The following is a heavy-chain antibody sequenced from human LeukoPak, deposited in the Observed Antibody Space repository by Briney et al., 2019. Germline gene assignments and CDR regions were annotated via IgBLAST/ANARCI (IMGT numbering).Heavy chain of an antibody. J-gene: IGHJ3*02. D-gene: IGHD2-2*01. Sequence: SETLSLTCAVSGGSISSSNWWSWVRQPPGKGLEWIGEIYHSGSTNYNPSLKSRVTISVDKSKNQFSLKLSSVTAADTAVYYCARKYRYCSSTSCFHDAFDIWGQGTMVTVSS. CDR2: IYHSGST. V-gene: IGHV4-4*02. CDR3: ARKYRYCSSTSCFHDAFDI. CDR1: GGSISSSNW.